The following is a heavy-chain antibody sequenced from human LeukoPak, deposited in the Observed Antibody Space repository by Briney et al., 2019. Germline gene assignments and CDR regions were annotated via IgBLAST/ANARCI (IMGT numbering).Heavy chain of an antibody. J-gene: IGHJ4*02. Sequence: ASVKVSCKVSGYTLTELSMHWVRQAPGKGLEWMGGFDTEDGETIYAQKFQGRVTMTEDTSTDTAYMELSSLRSEDTAVYYCATARAEIMALDYWGQGTLVTVSS. CDR1: GYTLTELS. CDR3: ATARAEIMALDY. V-gene: IGHV1-24*01. CDR2: FDTEDGET. D-gene: IGHD2-8*01.